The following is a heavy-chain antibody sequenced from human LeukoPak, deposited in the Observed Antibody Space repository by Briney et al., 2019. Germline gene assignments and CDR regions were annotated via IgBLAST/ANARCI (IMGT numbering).Heavy chain of an antibody. CDR2: INHSGST. CDR3: ARKSTRYFDSLNWFDP. J-gene: IGHJ5*02. Sequence: SETLSLTCAVYGGPFSGYYWSWIRQPPGKGLEWIGEINHSGSTNYNPSLKSRVTISVDTYKNQFSLKLSSVTAADTAVYYCARKSTRYFDSLNWFDPWGQGTLVTVSS. CDR1: GGPFSGYY. D-gene: IGHD3-9*01. V-gene: IGHV4-34*01.